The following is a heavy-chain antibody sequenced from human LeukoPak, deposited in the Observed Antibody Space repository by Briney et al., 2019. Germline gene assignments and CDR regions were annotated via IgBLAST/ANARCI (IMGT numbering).Heavy chain of an antibody. D-gene: IGHD3-9*01. V-gene: IGHV3-11*05. CDR1: GFTLSDYY. J-gene: IGHJ4*02. Sequence: PGGSLRLSCAASGFTLSDYYMSWIRQAPGKGLEWVSYISSSSSYTNYADSVKGRFTVSRDNAKNSLYLQMNSLRAEDTAVYYCARALTGYSAIDYWGQGTLVTVSS. CDR2: ISSSSSYT. CDR3: ARALTGYSAIDY.